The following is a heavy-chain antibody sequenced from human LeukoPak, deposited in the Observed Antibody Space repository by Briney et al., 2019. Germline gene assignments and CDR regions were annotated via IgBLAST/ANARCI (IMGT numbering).Heavy chain of an antibody. J-gene: IGHJ5*02. CDR3: AKHLRRRFFSRTLGFDP. CDR2: INHGGGT. V-gene: IGHV4-34*01. Sequence: SETLSHTCAVYGGSFSDSYWSWIRQPPGKGLEWIGEINHGGGTKFNPSLKSRVTISLDTSRNQFSLKVNSVTAADTAVYYCAKHLRRRFFSRTLGFDPWGQGTLVTVSS. D-gene: IGHD3-3*01. CDR1: GGSFSDSY.